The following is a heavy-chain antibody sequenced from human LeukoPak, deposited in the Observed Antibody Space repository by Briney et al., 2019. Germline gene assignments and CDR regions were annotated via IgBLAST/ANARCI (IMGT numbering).Heavy chain of an antibody. Sequence: GGSLRLSCAASGFTFSTYAMIGVPQAPGKGLEWVSAISASGVTTYYADSVRGRFTISRDNSKNTLYLQMNSLRAEDTAVYYCATSRFFWGQGTLVTVSS. CDR3: ATSRFF. CDR1: GFTFSTYA. V-gene: IGHV3-23*01. J-gene: IGHJ4*02. D-gene: IGHD3-10*01. CDR2: ISASGVTT.